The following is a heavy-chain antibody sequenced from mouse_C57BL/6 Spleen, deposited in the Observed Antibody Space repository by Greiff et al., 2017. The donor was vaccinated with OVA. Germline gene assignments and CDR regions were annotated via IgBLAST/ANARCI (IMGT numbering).Heavy chain of an antibody. V-gene: IGHV2-5*01. CDR1: GFSLTSYG. CDR3: AKYGNPLAMDY. Sequence: VQGVESGPGLVQPSQSLSITCTVSGFSLTSYGVHWVRQSPGQGLEWLGVIWRGGSTDYNAAFMSRLSITKDNSKSQVFFKMNSLQADDTAIYYCAKYGNPLAMDYWGQGTSVTVSS. J-gene: IGHJ4*01. D-gene: IGHD2-10*02. CDR2: IWRGGST.